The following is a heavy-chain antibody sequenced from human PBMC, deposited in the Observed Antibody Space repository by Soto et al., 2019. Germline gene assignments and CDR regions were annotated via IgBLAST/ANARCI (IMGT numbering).Heavy chain of an antibody. V-gene: IGHV4-34*01. J-gene: IGHJ4*02. CDR2: INHSGST. CDR1: GGSFSGYY. CDR3: ARDYYDSSGRPTIDY. D-gene: IGHD3-22*01. Sequence: SETLSLTCAVYGGSFSGYYWSWIRQPPGKGLEWIGEINHSGSTNYNPSLKSRVTISVDTSKNQFSLKLSSVTAADMAVYYCARDYYDSSGRPTIDYWGQGTLVTVSS.